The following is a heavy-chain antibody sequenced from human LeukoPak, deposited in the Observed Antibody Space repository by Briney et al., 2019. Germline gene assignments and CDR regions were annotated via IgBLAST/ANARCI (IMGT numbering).Heavy chain of an antibody. D-gene: IGHD1-26*01. J-gene: IGHJ4*02. CDR2: TYYRSKWYN. CDR3: ARERAVGATFPIVDY. Sequence: SQTLSLTCASSGDSVSSNSAAWNWMRQSPARGLEWLGRTYYRSKWYNDYAVSVKSRITINPDTSKNQFSLQLNSVTPEDTAVYYCARERAVGATFPIVDYWGQGTLVTVSS. CDR1: GDSVSSNSAA. V-gene: IGHV6-1*01.